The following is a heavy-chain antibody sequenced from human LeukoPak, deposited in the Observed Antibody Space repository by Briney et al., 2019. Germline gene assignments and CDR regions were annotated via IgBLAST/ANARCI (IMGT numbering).Heavy chain of an antibody. J-gene: IGHJ5*02. Sequence: GGSLRLSCAASGFTFSSYAMHWVRQAPGKGLEWVAVISYDGSNKYYADSVKGRFTISRDNSKNTLYLQMNSLRAEDTAVYYCARDRHGDGRYNWFDPWGQGTLVTVSS. CDR2: ISYDGSNK. CDR3: ARDRHGDGRYNWFDP. D-gene: IGHD5-24*01. V-gene: IGHV3-30-3*01. CDR1: GFTFSSYA.